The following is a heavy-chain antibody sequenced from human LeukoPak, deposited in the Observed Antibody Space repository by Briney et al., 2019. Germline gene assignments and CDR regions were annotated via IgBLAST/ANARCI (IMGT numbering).Heavy chain of an antibody. D-gene: IGHD1-26*01. CDR3: ARDWKTVGAVDY. CDR1: GYTLTELS. CDR2: FDPEDGET. Sequence: ASVKVSCKVSGYTLTELSMHWVRQAPGKGLEWMGGFDPEDGETIYAQKLQGRVTMTTDTSTRTAYMELRSLRSDDTAVYYCARDWKTVGAVDYWGQGTLVTVSS. V-gene: IGHV1-24*01. J-gene: IGHJ4*02.